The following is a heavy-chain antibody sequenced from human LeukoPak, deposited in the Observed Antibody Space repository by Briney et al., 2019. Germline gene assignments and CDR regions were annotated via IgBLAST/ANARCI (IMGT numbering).Heavy chain of an antibody. J-gene: IGHJ6*04. CDR3: ARGLGYCNGPSGRCLVYYYGMDV. CDR1: GGTFSSYA. Sequence: ASVKVSCTASGGTFSSYAISWVRQAPGQGLEWMGGIIPIFGTANYAQKFQGRVTITADESTSTAYMELSSLRSEDTAVYYCARGLGYCNGPSGRCLVYYYGMDVWGKGTTVTVSS. CDR2: IIPIFGTA. D-gene: IGHD2-15*01. V-gene: IGHV1-69*13.